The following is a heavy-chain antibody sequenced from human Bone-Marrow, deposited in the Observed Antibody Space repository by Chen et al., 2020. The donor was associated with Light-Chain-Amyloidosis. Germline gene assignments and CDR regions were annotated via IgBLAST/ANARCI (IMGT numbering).Heavy chain of an antibody. V-gene: IGHV5-51*01. CDR3: ARRRDGYNFDY. D-gene: IGHD5-12*01. Sequence: EVQLEPSGPEGKKPGESRQISCTGSGYTFPNYWLGWVRQMPGKGLEWMGVIYPDDSDARYSPSFEGQVTISADKSITTAYLQWRSLKASDTAMYYCARRRDGYNFDYWGQGTLVTVSS. CDR1: GYTFPNYW. CDR2: IYPDDSDA. J-gene: IGHJ4*02.